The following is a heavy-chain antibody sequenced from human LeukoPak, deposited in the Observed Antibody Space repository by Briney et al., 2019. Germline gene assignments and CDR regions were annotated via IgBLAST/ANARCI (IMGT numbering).Heavy chain of an antibody. CDR2: ISSSSSYI. J-gene: IGHJ4*02. V-gene: IGHV3-21*01. CDR3: ARDDGSGSPFDY. D-gene: IGHD3-10*01. CDR1: GFTFNNYA. Sequence: GGSLRLSCAASGFTFNNYAMSWVRQTPGKGLEWVSSISSSSSYIYYADSVKGRFTISRDNAKNSLYLQMNSLRAEDTAVYYCARDDGSGSPFDYWGQGTLVTVSS.